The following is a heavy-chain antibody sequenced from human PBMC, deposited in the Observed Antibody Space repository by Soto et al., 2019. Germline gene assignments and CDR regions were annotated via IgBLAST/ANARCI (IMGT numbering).Heavy chain of an antibody. CDR2: ISPSGDSA. CDR3: VRVAFDQHFDY. D-gene: IGHD2-2*01. CDR1: GFSFTSYY. J-gene: IGHJ4*02. Sequence: GASGKVSCKASGFSFTSYYMHWVRQAPEHGLEWMGIISPSGDSATYAQSLQGRVTMTRDMSTSTVYMELSGLTSEDTAVYYCVRVAFDQHFDYWGQGTPVTV. V-gene: IGHV1-46*01.